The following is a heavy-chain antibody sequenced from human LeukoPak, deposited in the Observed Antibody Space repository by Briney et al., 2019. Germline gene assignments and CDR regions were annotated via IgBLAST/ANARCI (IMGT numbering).Heavy chain of an antibody. CDR3: TREGWGLPYYFDY. J-gene: IGHJ4*02. CDR1: GFTFGDYA. Sequence: PGGSLRLSCTASGFTFGDYAMSWFRQAPGKGLEWVGFIRSKAYGGTTEYAASVKGRFTISRDDSKSTAYLQMNSLKTEDTAVYYCTREGWGLPYYFDYWGQGTLVTVSS. V-gene: IGHV3-49*03. CDR2: IRSKAYGGTT. D-gene: IGHD6-19*01.